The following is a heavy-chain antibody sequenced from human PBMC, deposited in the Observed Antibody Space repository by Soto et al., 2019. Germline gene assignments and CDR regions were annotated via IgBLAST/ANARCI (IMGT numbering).Heavy chain of an antibody. J-gene: IGHJ5*02. CDR3: ARMATFGSLNWFDP. Sequence: ASVKVSCKASGYSFTNNDVTWVRQATGQGLEWMGWMNPGSGDTGYAQKFQGRVTMTRDISIATAYMELSSLRSDDTAIYYCARMATFGSLNWFDPWGRGTLVTVSS. CDR2: MNPGSGDT. CDR1: GYSFTNND. D-gene: IGHD3-16*01. V-gene: IGHV1-8*01.